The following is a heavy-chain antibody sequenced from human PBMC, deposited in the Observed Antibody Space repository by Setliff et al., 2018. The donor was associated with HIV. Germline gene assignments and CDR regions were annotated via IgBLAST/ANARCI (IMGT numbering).Heavy chain of an antibody. D-gene: IGHD6-25*01. V-gene: IGHV3-48*01. CDR1: GFTFSSYS. J-gene: IGHJ4*02. Sequence: GGSLRLSCAASGFTFSSYSMNWVRQAPGKGLEWVSYISSSSSTIYYADSVKGRFTISRDNAKNSLYLQMNSLRAEDTAVYYCAREGWQRGFDYWGQGTLVTVSS. CDR2: ISSSSSTI. CDR3: AREGWQRGFDY.